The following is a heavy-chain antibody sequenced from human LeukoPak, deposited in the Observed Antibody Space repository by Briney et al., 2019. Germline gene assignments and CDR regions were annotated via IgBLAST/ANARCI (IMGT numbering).Heavy chain of an antibody. Sequence: SEALSLTCTVSCASISSSGHYWAWIRQPPGGGLDYIGTLSYSGSTYYNPSLKSRVTISVDTSKNQFFLKLNSVTAADTAIYYCATYYDRSGYKLDYWGQGTLVTVSS. V-gene: IGHV4-39*07. CDR1: CASISSSGHY. D-gene: IGHD3-22*01. CDR2: LSYSGST. J-gene: IGHJ4*02. CDR3: ATYYDRSGYKLDY.